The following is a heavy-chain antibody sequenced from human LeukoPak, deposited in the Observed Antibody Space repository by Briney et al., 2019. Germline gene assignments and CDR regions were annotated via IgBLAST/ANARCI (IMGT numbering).Heavy chain of an antibody. V-gene: IGHV4-34*01. CDR2: INHSGST. CDR3: AGLVVATSIAY. Sequence: PSETLSLTCAGYGGSFSGNYWSWIRQPPGKGLEWIGEINHSGSTNYNPSLKSRVTISVDTSKNQFSLKLSSVTAADTAVYYCAGLVVATSIAYWGQGTLVTVSS. D-gene: IGHD1-26*01. J-gene: IGHJ4*02. CDR1: GGSFSGNY.